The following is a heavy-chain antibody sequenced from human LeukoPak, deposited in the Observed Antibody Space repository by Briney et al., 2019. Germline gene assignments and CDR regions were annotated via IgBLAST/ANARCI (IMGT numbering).Heavy chain of an antibody. CDR3: ARDPGRGFDY. V-gene: IGHV3-23*01. Sequence: GGSLRLSCAASGFTFSSYAMSWVRQAPGKGLEWVSAISGSGGSTYYADSVKGRFTISRDNAKNSAFLQMNSLRAEDTAVYYCARDPGRGFDYWGQGALVTVSS. D-gene: IGHD1-26*01. CDR2: ISGSGGST. CDR1: GFTFSSYA. J-gene: IGHJ4*02.